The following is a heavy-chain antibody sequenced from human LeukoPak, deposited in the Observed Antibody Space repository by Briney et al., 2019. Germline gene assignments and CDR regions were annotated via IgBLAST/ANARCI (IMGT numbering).Heavy chain of an antibody. CDR3: ASSDYYGSGSYYNPLDY. CDR2: ISSSGSTI. J-gene: IGHJ4*02. D-gene: IGHD3-10*01. Sequence: GGSLRLSCAASGFTFSNYSMSWIRQAPGKGLEWVSYISSSGSTIYYADSVKGRFTISRDNAKNSLYLQMNSLRAEDTAVYYRASSDYYGSGSYYNPLDYWGQGTLVTVSS. CDR1: GFTFSNYS. V-gene: IGHV3-11*01.